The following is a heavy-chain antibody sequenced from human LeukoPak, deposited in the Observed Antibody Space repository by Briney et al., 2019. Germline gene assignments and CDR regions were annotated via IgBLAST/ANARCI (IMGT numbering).Heavy chain of an antibody. V-gene: IGHV3-33*01. Sequence: GGSLRLSCAASGFTFSSYGMHWVRQAPGKGLEWVAVIWYDGSNKYYADSVKGRFTISRDNSKNTLYLQMNSLRAKDTAVYYCARPPIGEFEEYYFDYWGQGTLVTVSS. CDR1: GFTFSSYG. D-gene: IGHD3-10*01. CDR3: ARPPIGEFEEYYFDY. J-gene: IGHJ4*02. CDR2: IWYDGSNK.